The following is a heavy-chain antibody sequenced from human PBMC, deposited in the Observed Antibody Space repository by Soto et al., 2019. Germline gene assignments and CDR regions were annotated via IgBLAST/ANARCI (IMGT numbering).Heavy chain of an antibody. Sequence: QVQLVESGGGVVQPGMSLRLSCAASGFTFRSYFMHWVRQAPGKGLQWVAVISSDGSTKNYADSVKGRFTISRDNAKNTVYLEMSSLRGEDTAVYYCATPRQPTAKIFDYWGQGALVTVSS. CDR2: ISSDGSTK. CDR1: GFTFRSYF. CDR3: ATPRQPTAKIFDY. J-gene: IGHJ4*02. V-gene: IGHV3-30-3*01. D-gene: IGHD5-18*01.